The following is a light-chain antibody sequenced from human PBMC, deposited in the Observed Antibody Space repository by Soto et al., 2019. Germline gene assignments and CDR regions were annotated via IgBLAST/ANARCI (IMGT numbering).Light chain of an antibody. CDR3: PQHNNWAPT. V-gene: IGKV3-15*01. CDR2: GAS. Sequence: EIVMTQSPATLSVSPGERATLSCRASQSVSSNLAWYQQKPGQAPRLLIYGASTRATGIPARFSGSGSGTEFPLTIRSPHSEDFAVYYCPQHNNWAPTFGQRTKVENK. J-gene: IGKJ1*01. CDR1: QSVSSN.